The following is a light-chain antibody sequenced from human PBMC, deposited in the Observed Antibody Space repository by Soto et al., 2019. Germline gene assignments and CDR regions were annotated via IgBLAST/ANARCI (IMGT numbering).Light chain of an antibody. CDR3: QQYNNWPPGT. CDR1: QSVSSN. CDR2: GAS. J-gene: IGKJ1*01. V-gene: IGKV3-15*01. Sequence: EIVMTQSPATLSVSPGERATLSCRASQSVSSNLAWYQQKPGQAPRLLIYGASTRATGIPARFSGSGSGTEFPLTISSLQSEDLAVYYCQQYNNWPPGTFGQGTKVEIK.